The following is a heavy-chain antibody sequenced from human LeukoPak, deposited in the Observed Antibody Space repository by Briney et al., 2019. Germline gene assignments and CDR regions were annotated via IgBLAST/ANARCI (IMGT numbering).Heavy chain of an antibody. CDR1: GGTFSSYA. D-gene: IGHD5-24*01. V-gene: IGHV1-69*05. CDR3: ARDPVEMATISY. J-gene: IGHJ4*02. Sequence: ASVKVSCKASGGTFSSYAISWVRQAPGQGLEWMGRIIPIFGTANYAQKFQGRVTITTDESTSTAYMELRSLRSDDTAVYYCARDPVEMATISYWGQGTLVTVSS. CDR2: IIPIFGTA.